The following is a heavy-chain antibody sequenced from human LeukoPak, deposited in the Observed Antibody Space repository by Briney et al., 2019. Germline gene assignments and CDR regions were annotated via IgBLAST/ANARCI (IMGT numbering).Heavy chain of an antibody. Sequence: SVKASSTPSLGTLSTYAISWVRQAAGQEREWMGGFNPIFGTANYAQKCQGRVTITADESTSTAYMELSSLRSEDTAVYYWARGSQGWFDPWGRGTLVTVSA. J-gene: IGHJ5*02. CDR2: FNPIFGTA. V-gene: IGHV1-69*13. CDR3: ARGSQGWFDP. CDR1: LGTLSTYA.